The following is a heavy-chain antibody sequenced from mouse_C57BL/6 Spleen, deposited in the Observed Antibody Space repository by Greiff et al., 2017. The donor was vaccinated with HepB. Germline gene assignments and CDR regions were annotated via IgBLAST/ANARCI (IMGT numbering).Heavy chain of an antibody. CDR2: ISSGGDYI. CDR3: TRDSATVVAHYFDY. CDR1: GFTFSSYA. Sequence: LKESGEGLVKPGGSLKLSCAASGFTFSSYAMSWVRQTPEKRLEWVAYISSGGDYIYYADTVKGRFTISRDNARNTLYLQMSSLKSEDTAMYYCTRDSATVVAHYFDYWGQGTTLTVSS. D-gene: IGHD1-1*01. V-gene: IGHV5-9-1*02. J-gene: IGHJ2*01.